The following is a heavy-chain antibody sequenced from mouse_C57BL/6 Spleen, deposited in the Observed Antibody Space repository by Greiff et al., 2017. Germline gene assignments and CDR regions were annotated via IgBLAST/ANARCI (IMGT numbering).Heavy chain of an antibody. J-gene: IGHJ1*03. CDR2: IDPSDSYT. Sequence: VQLQQPGAELVMPGASVKLSCKASGYTFTSYWMHWVKQRPGQGLEWIGEIDPSDSYTNYNQKFKGKSTLTVDKSSSTAYMQLSSLTSEDSAVYYCARKGGEVRDSNHWYFDVWGTGTTVTVSS. D-gene: IGHD2-14*01. CDR1: GYTFTSYW. V-gene: IGHV1-69*01. CDR3: ARKGGEVRDSNHWYFDV.